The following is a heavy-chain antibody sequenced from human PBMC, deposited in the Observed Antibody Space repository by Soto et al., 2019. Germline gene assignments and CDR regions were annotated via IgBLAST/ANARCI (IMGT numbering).Heavy chain of an antibody. CDR3: GRGALLGSRDV. V-gene: IGHV1-2*02. D-gene: IGHD1-26*01. CDR1: GYTFTGYY. J-gene: IGHJ6*02. CDR2: INPNNGAT. Sequence: AASVKVSCKASGYTFTGYYIHWVRLAPGQGLEWMGWINPNNGATEYAQQFQGRVTMTTDTSIRSAYTDLSRLTSDDTAIYWCGRGALLGSRDVWGQGTTGTVS.